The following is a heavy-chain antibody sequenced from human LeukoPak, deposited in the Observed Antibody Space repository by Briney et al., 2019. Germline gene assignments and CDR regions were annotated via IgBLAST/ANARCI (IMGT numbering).Heavy chain of an antibody. CDR2: ISSSGSTI. Sequence: QPGGSLRLSCAASGFTFSSYEMNWVRQAPGKGLEWVSYISSSGSTIYYADPVKGRFSISRDNAKNSLYLQMNSLRAEDTAVYYCARTSIAVAGTGSFDYWGQGTLVTVSS. CDR3: ARTSIAVAGTGSFDY. D-gene: IGHD6-19*01. CDR1: GFTFSSYE. V-gene: IGHV3-48*03. J-gene: IGHJ4*02.